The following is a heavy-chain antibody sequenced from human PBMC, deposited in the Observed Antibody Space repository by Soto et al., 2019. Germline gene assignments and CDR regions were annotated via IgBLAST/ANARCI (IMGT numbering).Heavy chain of an antibody. Sequence: PGESLKISCKVSGYTFTNYWIGWVRQMPGKGLEWMGIIYPGDSDTKCNPSFQGQVTISADKSITTTYLQWSSLKASDTAIYYCAASIFYYGMDVWGQGTTVTVSS. J-gene: IGHJ6*02. CDR3: AASIFYYGMDV. CDR1: GYTFTNYW. V-gene: IGHV5-51*01. CDR2: IYPGDSDT.